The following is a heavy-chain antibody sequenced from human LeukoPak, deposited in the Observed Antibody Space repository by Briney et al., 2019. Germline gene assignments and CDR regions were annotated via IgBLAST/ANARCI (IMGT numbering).Heavy chain of an antibody. CDR3: ARDPPYCSSTSCYGGGDDY. J-gene: IGHJ4*02. CDR1: GFTFSSYS. D-gene: IGHD2-2*01. CDR2: ISSSSSTI. V-gene: IGHV3-48*01. Sequence: PGGSLRLSCAASGFTFSSYSMNWVRQAPGKGLEWVSYISSSSSTIYYADSVKGRFTISRDNAKNSLYLQMNSLRAEDTAVYYCARDPPYCSSTSCYGGGDDYWGQGTLVTVSS.